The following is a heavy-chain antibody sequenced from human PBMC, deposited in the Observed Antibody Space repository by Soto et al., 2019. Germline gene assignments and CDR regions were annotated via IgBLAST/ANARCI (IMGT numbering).Heavy chain of an antibody. Sequence: QVQLVQSGAEVKKPGSSVKVSCKGSGGTFRSYIINWVRQAPGQGLEWMGRIIPILGTPNYAQKFQGRVTITADTSTNTAYMVLTILRSDDTAVYYCARLYDTSDPDYWCQGTLVTVSS. D-gene: IGHD3-22*01. V-gene: IGHV1-69*08. CDR2: IIPILGTP. J-gene: IGHJ4*02. CDR1: GGTFRSYI. CDR3: ARLYDTSDPDY.